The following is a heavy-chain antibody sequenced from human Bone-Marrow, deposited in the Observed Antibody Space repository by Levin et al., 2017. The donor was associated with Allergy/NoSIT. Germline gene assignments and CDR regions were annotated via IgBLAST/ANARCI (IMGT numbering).Heavy chain of an antibody. J-gene: IGHJ4*02. CDR2: IAYDGSDQ. CDR1: GFSFHNYA. V-gene: IGHV3-30-3*01. CDR3: ATTRTTPFDY. Sequence: GGSLRLSCAASGFSFHNYAMNWVRQAPGKGLEWVAVIAYDGSDQNYADSVRGRFTISRDNSKNTGWLQMSSLRAEDTAVYYCATTRTTPFDYWGQGTLVTVSS. D-gene: IGHD1-7*01.